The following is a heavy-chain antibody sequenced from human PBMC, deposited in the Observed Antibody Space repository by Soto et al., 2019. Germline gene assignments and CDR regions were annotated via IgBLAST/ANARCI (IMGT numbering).Heavy chain of an antibody. CDR2: ISSSSSYI. Sequence: TGGSLRLSCAASGFTFSSYSMNWVRQAPGKGLEWVSSISSSSSYIYYADSVKGRFTISRDNAKNSLYLQMNSLRAEDTAVYYCARDRVARDYYYYGMDVWGQGTTVTVSS. J-gene: IGHJ6*02. CDR1: GFTFSSYS. D-gene: IGHD2-15*01. V-gene: IGHV3-21*01. CDR3: ARDRVARDYYYYGMDV.